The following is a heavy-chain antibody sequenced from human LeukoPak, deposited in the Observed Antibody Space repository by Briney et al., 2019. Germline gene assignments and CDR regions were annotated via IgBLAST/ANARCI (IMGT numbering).Heavy chain of an antibody. V-gene: IGHV3-9*01. CDR2: ISWNSGSI. CDR3: AKDPQQQLAPGAFDY. Sequence: GGSLRLSCAASGFTFSSYAMSWVRQAPGKGLEWVSGISWNSGSIGYADSVKGRFTISRDNAKNSLYLQMNSLRAEDTALYYCAKDPQQQLAPGAFDYWGQGTLVTVSS. CDR1: GFTFSSYA. J-gene: IGHJ4*02. D-gene: IGHD6-13*01.